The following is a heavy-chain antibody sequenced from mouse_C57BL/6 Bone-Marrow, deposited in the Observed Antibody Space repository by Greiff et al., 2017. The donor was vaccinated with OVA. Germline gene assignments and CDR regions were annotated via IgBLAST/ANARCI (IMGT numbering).Heavy chain of an antibody. V-gene: IGHV1-5*01. Sequence: EVQLQQSGTVLVRPGASVKMSCKTSGYTFTSYWMHWVKQRPGQGLEWIGAIYPGNSDTSYNQKFKGKAKLTADTSASTAYMQLSSLTNEDSAVYYCTIDGYGGDWYFDVWGTGTTVTVSS. CDR1: GYTFTSYW. CDR2: IYPGNSDT. CDR3: TIDGYGGDWYFDV. D-gene: IGHD2-2*01. J-gene: IGHJ1*03.